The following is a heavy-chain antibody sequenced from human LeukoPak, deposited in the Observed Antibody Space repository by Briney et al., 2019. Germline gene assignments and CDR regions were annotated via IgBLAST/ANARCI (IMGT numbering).Heavy chain of an antibody. CDR1: GGTFSSYA. J-gene: IGHJ4*02. D-gene: IGHD3-10*01. CDR2: IIPIFGTA. V-gene: IGHV1-69*05. CDR3: ARGRAMVRGVIPQGYFDY. Sequence: SVKVSCKASGGTFSSYAISWVRQAPGQGLEWMGGIIPIFGTANYAQKFQGRVTITTDESTSTAYMELSSLRSEDTAVYYCARGRAMVRGVIPQGYFDYWGQGTLVTVSS.